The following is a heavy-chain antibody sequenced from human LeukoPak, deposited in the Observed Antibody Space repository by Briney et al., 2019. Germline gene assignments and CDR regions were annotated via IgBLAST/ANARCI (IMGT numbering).Heavy chain of an antibody. CDR2: ISGNGGST. Sequence: GGSLRLSCVASGFTFNSYVMSWVRQAPGKGLEWVLAISGNGGSTYYADSVKGRFTISRDNSKNTLYLQMNSLRAEDTTVYYCAKFTIIVVVAARGYMDVWGKGTTVTVSS. CDR3: AKFTIIVVVAARGYMDV. V-gene: IGHV3-23*01. J-gene: IGHJ6*03. CDR1: GFTFNSYV. D-gene: IGHD2-15*01.